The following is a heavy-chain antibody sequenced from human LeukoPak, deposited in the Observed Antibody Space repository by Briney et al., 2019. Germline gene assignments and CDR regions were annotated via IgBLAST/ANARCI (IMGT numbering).Heavy chain of an antibody. D-gene: IGHD3-9*01. Sequence: SETLSLTCAVYGGSFSGYYWSWIRQPPGKGLEWIGEINHSGSTNYNPSLKSRVTISVDMSKNQFSLKLSSVTAADTAVYYCAQGDYDILTGYYRGAFDIWGQGTMVTVSS. V-gene: IGHV4-34*01. CDR1: GGSFSGYY. CDR2: INHSGST. CDR3: AQGDYDILTGYYRGAFDI. J-gene: IGHJ3*02.